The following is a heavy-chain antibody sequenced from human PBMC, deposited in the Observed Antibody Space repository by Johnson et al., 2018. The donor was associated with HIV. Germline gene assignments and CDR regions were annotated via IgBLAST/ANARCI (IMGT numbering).Heavy chain of an antibody. CDR3: ARDRGSGYDFAFDI. Sequence: VQLVESGGGLVQPGRSLRLSCAASGFTFDDYAMHWVRQAPGKGLEWLANIKQDGSEKYYVDSVKGRFTISRDNAKNSLYLQMNSLRAEDTAVYYWARDRGSGYDFAFDIWGQG. V-gene: IGHV3-7*01. J-gene: IGHJ3*02. D-gene: IGHD5-12*01. CDR2: IKQDGSEK. CDR1: GFTFDDYA.